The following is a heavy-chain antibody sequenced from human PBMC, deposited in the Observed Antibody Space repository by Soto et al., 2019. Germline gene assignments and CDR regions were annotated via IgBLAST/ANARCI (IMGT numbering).Heavy chain of an antibody. CDR2: ISSSSSYI. J-gene: IGHJ4*02. CDR1: GFTFSSYS. V-gene: IGHV3-21*01. Sequence: PGGSLRLSCAASGFTFSSYSMNWVRQAPGKGLEWVSSISSSSSYIYYADSVKGRFTISRDNAKNSLYLQMNSLRAEDTAVYYCARDLFREPTSLFDYWGQGTLVTVSS. D-gene: IGHD3-10*01. CDR3: ARDLFREPTSLFDY.